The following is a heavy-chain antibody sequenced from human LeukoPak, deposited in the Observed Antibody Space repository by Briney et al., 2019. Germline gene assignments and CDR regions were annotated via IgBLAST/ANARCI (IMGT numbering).Heavy chain of an antibody. Sequence: SQTLSLTCTVSGGSISSGGYYWSWIRQHPGKGLEWIGYIYYSGSTYYNPSLKSRVTISVDTSKNQFALKLSSVTAADTAVYYCARSPGIAVVDYWGQGTLVTVSS. CDR1: GGSISSGGYY. CDR3: ARSPGIAVVDY. J-gene: IGHJ4*02. CDR2: IYYSGST. V-gene: IGHV4-31*03. D-gene: IGHD6-19*01.